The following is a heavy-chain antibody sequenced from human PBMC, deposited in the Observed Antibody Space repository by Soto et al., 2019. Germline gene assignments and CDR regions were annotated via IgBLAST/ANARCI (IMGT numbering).Heavy chain of an antibody. D-gene: IGHD6-13*01. CDR2: ISYDGSNK. Sequence: GGSLRLSCAASGFTFSSYAMHWVRQAPGKGLEWVAVISYDGSNKYYADSVKGRFTISRDNSKNTLYLQMNSLRAEDTAVYYCVRRWYYFDYWGQGTLVTVSS. V-gene: IGHV3-30-3*01. J-gene: IGHJ4*02. CDR3: VRRWYYFDY. CDR1: GFTFSSYA.